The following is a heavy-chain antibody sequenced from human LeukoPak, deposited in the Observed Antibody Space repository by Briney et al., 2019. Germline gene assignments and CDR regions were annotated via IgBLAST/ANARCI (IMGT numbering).Heavy chain of an antibody. CDR1: GFTFDDYA. J-gene: IGHJ4*02. V-gene: IGHV3-7*01. CDR2: IKQDGSQK. CDR3: ARGLGTAAAY. D-gene: IGHD6-13*01. Sequence: PSRSLRLSCAASGFTFDDYAMHWVRQAPGKGLEWVANIKQDGSQKYYVDSVKGRFTISRDNAKSSVFLQMNSLRAEDTALYYCARGLGTAAAYWGQGTLVTVSS.